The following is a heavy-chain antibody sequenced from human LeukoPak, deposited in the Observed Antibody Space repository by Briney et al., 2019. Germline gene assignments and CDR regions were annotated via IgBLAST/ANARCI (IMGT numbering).Heavy chain of an antibody. J-gene: IGHJ4*02. V-gene: IGHV4-59*08. Sequence: SETLSLTCTVSGGSISSYYWSWIRQPPGKGLEWIGYIYYSGSTNYNPSLKSRVTISVDTSKNQLSLKLTSVTAADTAVYYCARWDDSAWGFGNWGPGTLVTVSS. CDR3: ARWDDSAWGFGN. CDR2: IYYSGST. CDR1: GGSISSYY. D-gene: IGHD6-19*01.